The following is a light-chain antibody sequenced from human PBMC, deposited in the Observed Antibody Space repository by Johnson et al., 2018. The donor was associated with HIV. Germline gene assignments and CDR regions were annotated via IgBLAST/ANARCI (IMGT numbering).Light chain of an antibody. CDR3: GTWDSSLSAGV. V-gene: IGLV1-51*02. CDR1: SSNIGNNY. Sequence: QSVLTQSPSVSAAPGQKVTISCSGSSSNIGNNYVSWYQQVPGTAPKLLIYENNKRPSGIPDRFSGSKSGTSATLGITGLQTGAEADYYFGTWDSSLSAGVFGTGTKVPVL. J-gene: IGLJ1*01. CDR2: ENN.